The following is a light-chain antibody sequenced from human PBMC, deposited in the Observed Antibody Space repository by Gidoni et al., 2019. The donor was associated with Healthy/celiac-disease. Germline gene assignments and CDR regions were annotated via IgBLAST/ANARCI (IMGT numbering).Light chain of an antibody. CDR1: QSVSSY. Sequence: PATLSLSPGERATLSCRASQSVSSYLAWYQQKPGQAPRLLIYDASNRATGIPARFSGSGARKDFTLTISSLEPEDFAVYYCQQRSNWPPSLTFGGGTKVEIK. CDR3: QQRSNWPPSLT. J-gene: IGKJ4*01. V-gene: IGKV3-11*01. CDR2: DAS.